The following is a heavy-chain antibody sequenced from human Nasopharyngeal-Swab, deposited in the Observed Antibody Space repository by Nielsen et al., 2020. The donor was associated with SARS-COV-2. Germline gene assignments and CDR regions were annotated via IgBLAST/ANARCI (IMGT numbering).Heavy chain of an antibody. CDR1: GYTFTSYG. CDR3: ARFSPPLYCNSPTCLATWFDP. J-gene: IGHJ5*02. D-gene: IGHD2-2*01. CDR2: ISVYNGNT. V-gene: IGHV1-18*01. Sequence: ASVKVSCKASGYTFTSYGISWVRQAPGQGLEWMGWISVYNGNTNYAQNLQGRVTMTTDTSTSTAYMELRSRRSGDTAVYYCARFSPPLYCNSPTCLATWFDPWGQGTLVTVSS.